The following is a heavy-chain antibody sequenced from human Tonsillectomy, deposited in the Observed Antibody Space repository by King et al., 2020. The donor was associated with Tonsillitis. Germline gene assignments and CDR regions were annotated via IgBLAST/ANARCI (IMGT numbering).Heavy chain of an antibody. D-gene: IGHD1-1*01. Sequence: VQLVESGGGVVQPGRSLRLSCAASGFTFSSYGMHWVRQAPGKGLEWGDVIWYDGSNKYYADSVKGRFTISRDNYKNTVYLQMNSLRAEDTAVYYCARDTSGTHFDYWGQGTLVTVSS. V-gene: IGHV3-33*01. J-gene: IGHJ4*02. CDR1: GFTFSSYG. CDR2: IWYDGSNK. CDR3: ARDTSGTHFDY.